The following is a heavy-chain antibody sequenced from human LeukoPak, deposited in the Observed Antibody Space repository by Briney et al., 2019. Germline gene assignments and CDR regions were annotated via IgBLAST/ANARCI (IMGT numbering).Heavy chain of an antibody. CDR2: IYHSGST. V-gene: IGHV4-4*02. CDR3: ARRGYGDQPFDY. J-gene: IGHJ4*02. D-gene: IGHD4-17*01. Sequence: SETLSLTCAVSGGSISSSNWWSWVRQPPGKGLEWIGEIYHSGSTNYNPSLKSRVTISVDMSKNQFSLKLTSVTAADTAVYYCARRGYGDQPFDYWGQGTLVTVSS. CDR1: GGSISSSNW.